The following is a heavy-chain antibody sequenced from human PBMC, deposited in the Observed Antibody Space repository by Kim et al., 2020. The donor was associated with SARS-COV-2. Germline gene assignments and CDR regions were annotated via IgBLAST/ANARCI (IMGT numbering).Heavy chain of an antibody. Sequence: GGSLRLSCAASGFSFSSYGMHWVRQAPGKGLEWVAFISYDGSNKYYGDSVQGRFTISRDNSKNTLFLQINSLRAEDTAVYYCAKDRQFLYNFWSGGDYWGQGTLVTVSS. CDR1: GFSFSSYG. J-gene: IGHJ4*02. D-gene: IGHD3-3*01. CDR2: ISYDGSNK. V-gene: IGHV3-30*18. CDR3: AKDRQFLYNFWSGGDY.